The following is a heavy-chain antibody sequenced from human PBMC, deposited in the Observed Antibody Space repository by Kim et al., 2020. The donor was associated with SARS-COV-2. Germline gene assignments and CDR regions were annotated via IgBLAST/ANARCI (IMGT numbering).Heavy chain of an antibody. CDR1: GGSFSGYY. V-gene: IGHV4-34*01. Sequence: SETLSLTCAVYGGSFSGYYWSWIRQPPGKGLEWIGEINHSGSTNYNPSLKSRVTISVDTSKNQFSLKLSSVTAADTAVYYCARGRYSSGWYGMGNWFDPWGQGTLVTVSS. CDR2: INHSGST. D-gene: IGHD6-13*01. J-gene: IGHJ5*02. CDR3: ARGRYSSGWYGMGNWFDP.